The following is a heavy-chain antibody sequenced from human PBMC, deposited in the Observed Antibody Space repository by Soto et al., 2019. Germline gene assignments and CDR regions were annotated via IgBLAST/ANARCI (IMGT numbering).Heavy chain of an antibody. V-gene: IGHV1-46*01. J-gene: IGHJ4*02. CDR1: GYTFTSYY. D-gene: IGHD3-22*01. Sequence: ASVKVSCKASGYTFTSYYMHWVRQAPGQGLEWMGIINPSGGSTSYAQKFQGRVTMTEDTSTDTAYMELSSLRSEDTAVYYCATGPYYYDSSGYYYYWGQGILVTVSS. CDR3: ATGPYYYDSSGYYYY. CDR2: INPSGGST.